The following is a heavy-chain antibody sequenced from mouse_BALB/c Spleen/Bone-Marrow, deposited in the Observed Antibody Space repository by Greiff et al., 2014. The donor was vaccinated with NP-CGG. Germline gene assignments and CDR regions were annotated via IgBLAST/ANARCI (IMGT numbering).Heavy chain of an antibody. D-gene: IGHD1-1*01. Sequence: EVQGVESGAELVKPGASVKLSCTASGFNIKDTFMHWVKQRPEQGLEWIGRIDPANGDTKYDPKFQGKATITADTSSNTAYLQLSSLTPEDTAVYYCTKPSFYYGSSYWYFDVWGAGTTVTVSS. CDR1: GFNIKDTF. CDR2: IDPANGDT. J-gene: IGHJ1*01. V-gene: IGHV14-3*02. CDR3: TKPSFYYGSSYWYFDV.